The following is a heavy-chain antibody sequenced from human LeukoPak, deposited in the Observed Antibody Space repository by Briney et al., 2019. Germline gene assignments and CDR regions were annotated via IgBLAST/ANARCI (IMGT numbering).Heavy chain of an antibody. Sequence: PGGSLRLSCAASGFTFSSYSMNWVRQAPGKGLEWVSSISSSNSYIYYADPLKGRFTISRDNAKNSLYLQMNSLRAEDTAVYYCARGQPDGSGSYHPPYWYSDLWGRGTLVTVSS. CDR3: ARGQPDGSGSYHPPYWYSDL. CDR1: GFTFSSYS. J-gene: IGHJ2*01. D-gene: IGHD3-10*01. V-gene: IGHV3-21*01. CDR2: ISSSNSYI.